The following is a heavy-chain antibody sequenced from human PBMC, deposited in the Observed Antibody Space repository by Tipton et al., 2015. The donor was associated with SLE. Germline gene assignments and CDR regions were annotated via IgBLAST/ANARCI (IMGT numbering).Heavy chain of an antibody. CDR2: INHSGST. V-gene: IGHV4-34*01. CDR3: ARQELIRLYYGMDV. Sequence: LRLSCAVYGGSFSGYYWSWIRQPPGKGLEWIGEINHSGSTNYNPSLKSRVTISVDTSKNQFSLKLSSATAADTTVYYCARQELIRLYYGMDVWGQGTTVIVSS. D-gene: IGHD1-7*01. J-gene: IGHJ6*02. CDR1: GGSFSGYY.